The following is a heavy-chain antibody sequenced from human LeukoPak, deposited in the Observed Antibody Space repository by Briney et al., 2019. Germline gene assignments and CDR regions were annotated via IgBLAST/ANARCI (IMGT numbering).Heavy chain of an antibody. CDR3: ARHTNFWSGYSDY. Sequence: SETLSLTCAVSGYSISSAYYWGWIRQPPGKGLEWIGSIFHSGGTYYNPSLKSRVTISVDTSMTQFSLKLSSVTAADTAVYYCARHTNFWSGYSDYWGQGTLVTVSS. CDR1: GYSISSAYY. D-gene: IGHD3-3*01. V-gene: IGHV4-38-2*01. J-gene: IGHJ4*02. CDR2: IFHSGGT.